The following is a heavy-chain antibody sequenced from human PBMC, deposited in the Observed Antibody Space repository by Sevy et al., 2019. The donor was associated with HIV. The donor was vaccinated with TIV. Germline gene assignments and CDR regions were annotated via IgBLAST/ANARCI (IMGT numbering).Heavy chain of an antibody. J-gene: IGHJ1*01. Sequence: ASVKVSCKASGGTFSSYAISWVRQAPGQGLEWMGGIIPIFGTANYAQKFQGRVTVTADESTSTAYMDLSSLRSEDTAVYYCAREGRGEGVVTAIPDDGGNFYQHWGQGTLVTVSS. CDR3: AREGRGEGVVTAIPDDGGNFYQH. D-gene: IGHD2-21*02. CDR1: GGTFSSYA. CDR2: IIPIFGTA. V-gene: IGHV1-69*13.